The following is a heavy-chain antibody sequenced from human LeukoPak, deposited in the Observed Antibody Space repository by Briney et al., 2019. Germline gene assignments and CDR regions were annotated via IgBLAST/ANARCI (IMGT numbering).Heavy chain of an antibody. J-gene: IGHJ4*02. V-gene: IGHV3-23*01. CDR2: ISGSGGST. D-gene: IGHD3-9*01. Sequence: GGSLRLSCAASGFTFSSYGMSWVRQAPGKGLEWVSAISGSGGSTYYADSVKGRFTISRDNSKNTLYLQMNSLRAEDTAVYYCAKDPSYDILTGYPTFDYWGQGTLVTVSS. CDR1: GFTFSSYG. CDR3: AKDPSYDILTGYPTFDY.